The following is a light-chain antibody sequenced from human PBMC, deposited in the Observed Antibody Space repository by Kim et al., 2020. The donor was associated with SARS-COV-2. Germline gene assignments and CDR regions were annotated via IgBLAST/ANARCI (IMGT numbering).Light chain of an antibody. Sequence: ATVGDRGTITCRASQGISSWLALYQQKPGKAPKLLIYAASSLQSGVPSRFSGSGSGTDFTLTISSLQPEDFATYYCQQANSFPLTFGGGTKVDIK. V-gene: IGKV1-12*01. CDR1: QGISSW. CDR3: QQANSFPLT. J-gene: IGKJ4*01. CDR2: AAS.